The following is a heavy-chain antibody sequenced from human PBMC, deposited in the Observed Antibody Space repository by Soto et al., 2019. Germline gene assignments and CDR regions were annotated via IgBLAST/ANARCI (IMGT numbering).Heavy chain of an antibody. V-gene: IGHV1-69*13. Sequence: ASVKVSCKASGGTFSSYAISWVRQAPGQGLEWMGGIIPIFGTANYAQKFQGRVTITADESTSTAYMELSSLRSEDTAVYYCASGGDNRYFDYWGQGTLVTVSS. CDR1: GGTFSSYA. D-gene: IGHD3-9*01. J-gene: IGHJ4*02. CDR3: ASGGDNRYFDY. CDR2: IIPIFGTA.